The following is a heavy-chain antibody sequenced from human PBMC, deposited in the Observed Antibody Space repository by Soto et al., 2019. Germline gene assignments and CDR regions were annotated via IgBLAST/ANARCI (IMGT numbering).Heavy chain of an antibody. CDR1: GGSFSGYY. D-gene: IGHD6-13*01. CDR3: GRDPAHSRHFDY. J-gene: IGHJ4*02. Sequence: ASETLSLTCAVYGGSFSGYYWSWIPQPPGKGLEWIGEINHSGSTNYNPSLKSRVTMTRDTSISTAYMELSRLRSDDTAVYYCGRDPAHSRHFDYWGQGTLVTVSS. V-gene: IGHV4-34*10. CDR2: INHSGST.